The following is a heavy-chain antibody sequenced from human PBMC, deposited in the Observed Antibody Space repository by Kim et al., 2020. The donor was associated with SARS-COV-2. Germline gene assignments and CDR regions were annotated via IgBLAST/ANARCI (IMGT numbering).Heavy chain of an antibody. J-gene: IGHJ4*02. CDR2: IYYSGST. D-gene: IGHD3-16*02. CDR1: GGSISSGGYY. V-gene: IGHV4-31*03. Sequence: SETLSLTCTVSGGSISSGGYYWSWIRQHPGKGLEWIGYIYYSGSTYYNPSLKSRVTISVDTSKNQFSLKLSSVTAADTAVYYCAREGYVWGSYRYTGYYFDYWGQGTLVTVSS. CDR3: AREGYVWGSYRYTGYYFDY.